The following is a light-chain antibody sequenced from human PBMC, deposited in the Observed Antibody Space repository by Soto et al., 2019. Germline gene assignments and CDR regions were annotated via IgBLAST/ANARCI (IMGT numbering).Light chain of an antibody. CDR3: QQYDDLLS. J-gene: IGKJ4*01. CDR2: DAS. CDR1: QDIAKY. V-gene: IGKV1-33*01. Sequence: DIPMTQSPSSLSASVGDRVTITCQASQDIAKYLNWYQQKPGNAPKLLIYDASELHAGVPSRFSGSGSGTDFTFTISSVKPEDFATYYGQQYDDLLSFGGGTEVEIK.